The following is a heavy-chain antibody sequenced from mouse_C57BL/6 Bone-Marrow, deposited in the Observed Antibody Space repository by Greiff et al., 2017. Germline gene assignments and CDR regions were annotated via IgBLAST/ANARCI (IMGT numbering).Heavy chain of an antibody. D-gene: IGHD1-1*01. V-gene: IGHV1-7*01. CDR1: GYTFTSYW. CDR2: INPSSGYT. J-gene: IGHJ3*01. CDR3: ARSAVVASPCAY. Sequence: VQLQQSGAELAKPGASVKLSCKASGYTFTSYWMHWVKQRPGQGLEWIGYINPSSGYTQYNQKFKDKATLTADKSSSTADMQQSSLTYEDSAVNYCARSAVVASPCAYWGQGTLVTVSA.